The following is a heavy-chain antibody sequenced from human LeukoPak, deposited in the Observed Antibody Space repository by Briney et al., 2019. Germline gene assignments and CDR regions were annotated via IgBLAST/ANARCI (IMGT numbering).Heavy chain of an antibody. J-gene: IGHJ4*02. Sequence: TSETLSLTCAVYGGSFSGYYCSWIRQTPGKGLEWIGYIYYSGSTNYNPSLKSRATISVDTSKNQFSLKLSSVTAADTAVYYCARAFGVRGVIVWGQGTLVTVSS. CDR1: GGSFSGYY. CDR3: ARAFGVRGVIV. D-gene: IGHD3-10*01. V-gene: IGHV4-59*08. CDR2: IYYSGST.